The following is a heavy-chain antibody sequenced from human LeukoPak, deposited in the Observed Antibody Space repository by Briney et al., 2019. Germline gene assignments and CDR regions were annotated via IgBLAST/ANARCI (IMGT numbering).Heavy chain of an antibody. Sequence: SETLSLTCNVSGDSITDYYWSWIRQPPGKGLEWIGFIYHSGNTNYNPSLASRVTLSLDTSKTQLSLRLTSVTAAGTAVYYCARADSIAAPFDYWGQGTLVTVSS. V-gene: IGHV4-59*01. CDR1: GDSITDYY. CDR2: IYHSGNT. J-gene: IGHJ4*02. D-gene: IGHD6-6*01. CDR3: ARADSIAAPFDY.